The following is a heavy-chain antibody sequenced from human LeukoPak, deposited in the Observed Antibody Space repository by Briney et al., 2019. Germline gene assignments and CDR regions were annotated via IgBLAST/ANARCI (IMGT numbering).Heavy chain of an antibody. CDR3: ARSGYSYGYVDYFDY. D-gene: IGHD5-18*01. V-gene: IGHV4-59*12. J-gene: IGHJ4*02. CDR1: GGSISSYY. Sequence: SETLSLTCTVSGGSISSYYWSWIRQPPGKGLEWIGYIYYSGSTNYNPSLKSRVTISVDTSKNQFSLKLSSVTAADAAVYYCARSGYSYGYVDYFDYWGQGTLVIVSS. CDR2: IYYSGST.